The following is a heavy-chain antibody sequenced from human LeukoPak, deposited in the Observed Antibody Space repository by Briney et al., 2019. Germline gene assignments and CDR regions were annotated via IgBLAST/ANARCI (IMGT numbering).Heavy chain of an antibody. CDR3: ASGYAIFGVVTLAFDY. CDR1: GFTFSSYW. Sequence: PGGSLRLSCAAYGFTFSSYWMSWVRQAPGKGLARVANIKQDGSEKNYVDSVKGRFTISRDNAKNSLYLQMNSLRAEDTAVYYCASGYAIFGVVTLAFDYWGQGTLVTVSS. V-gene: IGHV3-7*01. J-gene: IGHJ4*02. D-gene: IGHD3-3*01. CDR2: IKQDGSEK.